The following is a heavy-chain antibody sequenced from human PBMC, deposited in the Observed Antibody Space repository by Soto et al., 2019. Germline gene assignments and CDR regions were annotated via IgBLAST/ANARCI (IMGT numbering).Heavy chain of an antibody. Sequence: QVQLVESGGGVVQPGRSLRLSCAASGFTFSSYGMHWVRQAPGKGLEWVAVISYDGSNKYYADSVKGRFTISRDNSKNTLYLQMNSLSAEDTAVYYCATDRRWLQSQSDYWGQGTLVTVSS. J-gene: IGHJ4*02. CDR3: ATDRRWLQSQSDY. D-gene: IGHD5-12*01. CDR1: GFTFSSYG. CDR2: ISYDGSNK. V-gene: IGHV3-30*03.